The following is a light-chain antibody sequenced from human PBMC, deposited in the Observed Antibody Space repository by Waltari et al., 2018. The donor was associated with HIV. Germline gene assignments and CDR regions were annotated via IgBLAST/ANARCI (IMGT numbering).Light chain of an antibody. J-gene: IGLJ2*01. CDR2: GNK. CDR3: QSYDRSLSASVV. Sequence: QSVLTQPPSVSGAPGQRVTISCTGGSSNIGPDYDLPWYQQIPGTAPKLLISGNKNRPSGVPDRFSASKSGTSASLAITGLQAEDEADYFCQSYDRSLSASVVFGGGTKLTVL. V-gene: IGLV1-40*01. CDR1: SSNIGPDYD.